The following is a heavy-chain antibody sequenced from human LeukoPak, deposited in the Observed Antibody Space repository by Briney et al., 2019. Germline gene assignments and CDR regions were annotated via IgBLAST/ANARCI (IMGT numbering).Heavy chain of an antibody. CDR3: ARIRAYSNXXXPYXXV. CDR1: GFSLSNARMG. V-gene: IGHV2-26*01. CDR2: IFSNDEK. J-gene: IGHJ6*03. Sequence: SGPVLVKPTEALTLTCTVSGFSLSNARMGVSWIRQPPGKALEWLAHIFSNDEKSYSTSLKSRLTISKDTSKSQVVLTMTNMDXXXXXXXXCARIRAYSNXXXPYXXVWGKGTTVTVSS. D-gene: IGHD4-11*01.